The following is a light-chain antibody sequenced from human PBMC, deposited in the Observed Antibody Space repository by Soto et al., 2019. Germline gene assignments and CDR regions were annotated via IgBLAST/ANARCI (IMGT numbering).Light chain of an antibody. V-gene: IGKV2-30*01. Sequence: DVVLTQSPLSLPVTLGQPASISCRSSHSLVYTDGNTYFNWFQQRPGQSPRRLIYQVSNRGAGVPERFSGSWSGSDFTLNISRVEAEDVGCYYCMQGTHWPRTFGQGTKLEIK. CDR1: HSLVYTDGNTY. CDR2: QVS. CDR3: MQGTHWPRT. J-gene: IGKJ2*01.